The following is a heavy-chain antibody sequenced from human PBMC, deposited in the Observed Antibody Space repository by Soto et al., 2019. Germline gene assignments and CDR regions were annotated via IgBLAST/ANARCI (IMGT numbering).Heavy chain of an antibody. D-gene: IGHD3-22*01. CDR2: IKSKPAGGTT. CDR3: VADLPNHGSGYEFDE. J-gene: IGHJ4*02. V-gene: IGHV3-15*07. CDR1: GFIFTGAW. Sequence: GGSLRLSCAASGFIFTGAWMNWVRLAPGKGLEWVGLIKSKPAGGTTHYAAPVEGRFTISRDDSKNTVYLQMNSLKIEDTGVYYCVADLPNHGSGYEFDEWGRGTLVTVSS.